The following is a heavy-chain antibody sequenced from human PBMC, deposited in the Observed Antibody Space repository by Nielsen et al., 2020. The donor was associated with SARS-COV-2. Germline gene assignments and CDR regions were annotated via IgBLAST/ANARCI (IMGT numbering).Heavy chain of an antibody. CDR2: ISSSRGTI. J-gene: IGHJ3*02. V-gene: IGHV3-48*01. Sequence: GESLKISCAASGFTFSSYNMNWVRQAPGKGLEWVSYISSSRGTIYYADSVKGRFTISRDNAKNSLYLQMNSLRAEDTAVYYCARELYNVVPQAFDIWGQGTMVTVSS. D-gene: IGHD2-21*01. CDR1: GFTFSSYN. CDR3: ARELYNVVPQAFDI.